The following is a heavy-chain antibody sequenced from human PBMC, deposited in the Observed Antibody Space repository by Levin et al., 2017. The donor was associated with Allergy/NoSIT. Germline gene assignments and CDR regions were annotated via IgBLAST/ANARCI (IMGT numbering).Heavy chain of an antibody. CDR1: GFTFSNAW. Sequence: LSLTCAASGFTFSNAWMNWVRQAPGKGLEWVGRIKRKTDGGTTDYAAPVKGRFTISRDDSKNTLYLQMNSLKTEDTAVYYCTTPYSSLNYWGQGTLVTVSS. CDR2: IKRKTDGGTT. V-gene: IGHV3-15*01. CDR3: TTPYSSLNY. J-gene: IGHJ4*02. D-gene: IGHD6-13*01.